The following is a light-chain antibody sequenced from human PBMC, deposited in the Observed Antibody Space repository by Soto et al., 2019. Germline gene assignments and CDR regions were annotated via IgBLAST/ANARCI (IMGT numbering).Light chain of an antibody. J-gene: IGLJ1*01. CDR3: HGWDSSSDQYV. CDR2: DDS. CDR1: NIGGNS. V-gene: IGLV3-21*02. Sequence: SYELTQPPSVTVAPGQTASIPRGGNNIGGNSVHWDPQKPGQAPGLVVYDDSDRPSGIPDRFSGSNSGDTATLTIRRVGAGDEADYYGHGWDSSSDQYVFGTGTNVRVL.